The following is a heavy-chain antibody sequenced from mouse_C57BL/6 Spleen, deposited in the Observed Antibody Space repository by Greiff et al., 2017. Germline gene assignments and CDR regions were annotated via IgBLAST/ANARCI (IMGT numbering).Heavy chain of an antibody. Sequence: QVQLQQSGPGLVQPSQSLSITCTVSGFSLTSYGVHWVRQSPGKGLEWLGVIWSGGSTDYNAAFISRLSISKDNSKSQVFFKMNSLQADDTAIYYCARDYGSSHWYFDVWCTGTTVTVSS. J-gene: IGHJ1*03. CDR3: ARDYGSSHWYFDV. CDR1: GFSLTSYG. CDR2: IWSGGST. D-gene: IGHD1-1*01. V-gene: IGHV2-2*01.